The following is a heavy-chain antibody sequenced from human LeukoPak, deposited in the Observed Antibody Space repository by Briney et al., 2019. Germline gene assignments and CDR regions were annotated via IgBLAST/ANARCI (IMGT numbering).Heavy chain of an antibody. CDR1: GYSFTSYW. CDR2: IYPGDSDT. J-gene: IGHJ4*02. V-gene: IGHV5-51*01. Sequence: GESLKISCKGSGYSFTSYWIGWVRQMPGKGLEWMGIIYPGDSDTRYSPSFQGQVTISADKSISTAYLQWSSLKASDTAMYYCASSYYYGSGSYYPPPPFDYWGQGTLVTVFS. D-gene: IGHD3-10*01. CDR3: ASSYYYGSGSYYPPPPFDY.